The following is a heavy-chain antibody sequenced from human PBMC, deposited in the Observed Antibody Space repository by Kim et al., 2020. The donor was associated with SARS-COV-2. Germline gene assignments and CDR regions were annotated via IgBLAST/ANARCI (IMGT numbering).Heavy chain of an antibody. CDR1: GGTFSSYA. CDR2: IIPIFGTA. Sequence: SVKVSCKASGGTFSSYAISWVRQAPGQGLEWMGGIIPIFGTANYAQKFQGRVTITADESTSTAYMELSSLRSEDTAVYYCASGCSSTSCYRYGFWFDPWGQGTLVTVSS. V-gene: IGHV1-69*13. J-gene: IGHJ5*02. D-gene: IGHD2-2*02. CDR3: ASGCSSTSCYRYGFWFDP.